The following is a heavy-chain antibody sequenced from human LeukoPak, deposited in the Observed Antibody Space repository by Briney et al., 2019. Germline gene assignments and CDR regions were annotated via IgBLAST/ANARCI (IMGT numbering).Heavy chain of an antibody. D-gene: IGHD5-12*01. J-gene: IGHJ4*02. V-gene: IGHV4-59*08. CDR2: IHYSGST. Sequence: PSETLSLTCTVSGGSISGYYWTWIRQPPGRGLEWIGYIHYSGSTNYNPSLKSRIAITVDTSKNQFSLRLSSVTAADTAVYYCARGLRISYDYPPDYWGQGTLVTVS. CDR1: GGSISGYY. CDR3: ARGLRISYDYPPDY.